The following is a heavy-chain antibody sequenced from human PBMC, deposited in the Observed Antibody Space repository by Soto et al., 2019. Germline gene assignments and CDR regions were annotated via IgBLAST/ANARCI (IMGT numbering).Heavy chain of an antibody. CDR3: ARGGGYSFEIDY. CDR1: GDSIRGFY. V-gene: IGHV4-59*01. CDR2: IYSSGYT. D-gene: IGHD5-12*01. J-gene: IGHJ4*02. Sequence: PSETLSLTCTVSGDSIRGFYCSWIRQPPGKGLEWIGYIYSSGYTNYNPSLKNRGTISVDTPKKQFFLNLRSVTAADTALYYCARGGGYSFEIDYWGRGTRVTVSS.